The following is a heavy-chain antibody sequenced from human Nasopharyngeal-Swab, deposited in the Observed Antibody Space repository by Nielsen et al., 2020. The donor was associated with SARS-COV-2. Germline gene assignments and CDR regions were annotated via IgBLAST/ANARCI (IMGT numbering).Heavy chain of an antibody. CDR1: GFTFDDYV. V-gene: IGHV3-9*01. CDR2: ISWNSRSI. Sequence: SLKISCAASGFTFDDYVMHWVRQAPGKGLEWVSDISWNSRSIAYADSVKGRFTISRDNAKNSLHLLHQGPIGLPPGTLLQEHLWG. J-gene: IGHJ6*01. CDR3: EHL.